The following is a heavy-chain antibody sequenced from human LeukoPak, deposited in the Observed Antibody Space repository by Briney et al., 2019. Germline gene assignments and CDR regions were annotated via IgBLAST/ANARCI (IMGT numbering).Heavy chain of an antibody. CDR2: IRRKAYGGTT. Sequence: GGSLRLSCPASGFTLGDYDMSWVSQTPGRGREWVGFIRRKAYGGTTEYAASVKGRFAISRDDSKSIAYLQMNSPKTEDTAVYYCSRDGMYSSGWTRQYYFDYWGQGTLVTVSS. CDR3: SRDGMYSSGWTRQYYFDY. CDR1: GFTLGDYD. J-gene: IGHJ4*02. V-gene: IGHV3-49*04. D-gene: IGHD6-19*01.